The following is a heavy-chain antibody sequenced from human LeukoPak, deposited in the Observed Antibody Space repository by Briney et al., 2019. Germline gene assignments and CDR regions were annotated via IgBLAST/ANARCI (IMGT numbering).Heavy chain of an antibody. CDR3: ARLLWFGESYSETYSMDV. V-gene: IGHV3-7*01. Sequence: PGGSLRLSCAASGFTFSSYWMSWVRQAPGKGLEWVANIKQDGSEKYYVDSVKGRFTISRDNAKNSLYLQMNSLRAEDTAVYYCARLLWFGESYSETYSMDVWGKGTTVTISS. CDR2: IKQDGSEK. CDR1: GFTFSSYW. J-gene: IGHJ6*04. D-gene: IGHD3-10*01.